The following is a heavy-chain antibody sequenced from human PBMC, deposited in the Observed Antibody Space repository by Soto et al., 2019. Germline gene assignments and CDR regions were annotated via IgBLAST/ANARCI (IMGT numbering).Heavy chain of an antibody. CDR3: ARATRVRGVIPYGMDV. V-gene: IGHV4-59*01. J-gene: IGHJ6*02. CDR1: GGSISSYY. D-gene: IGHD3-10*01. CDR2: IYYSGST. Sequence: SETLSLTCTVSGGSISSYYWSWIRQPPGEGLEWIGYIYYSGSTNYNPSLKSRVTISVDTSKNQFSLKLSSVTAADTAVYYCARATRVRGVIPYGMDVWGQGTTVTSP.